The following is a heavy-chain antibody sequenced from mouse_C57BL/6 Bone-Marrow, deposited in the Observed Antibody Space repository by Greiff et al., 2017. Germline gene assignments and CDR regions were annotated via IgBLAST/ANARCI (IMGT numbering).Heavy chain of an antibody. CDR3: ARHGPTTVVDYYAMDY. CDR2: IWSDGST. J-gene: IGHJ4*01. Sequence: QVQLKESGPGLVAPSQSLSITCTVSGFSLTSYGVHWVRQPPGKGLEWLVVIWSDGSTTYNSALKSRLSISKDNSKSQVFLKMNSLQTDDTAMYYCARHGPTTVVDYYAMDYWGQGTSVTVSS. CDR1: GFSLTSYG. V-gene: IGHV2-6-1*01. D-gene: IGHD1-1*01.